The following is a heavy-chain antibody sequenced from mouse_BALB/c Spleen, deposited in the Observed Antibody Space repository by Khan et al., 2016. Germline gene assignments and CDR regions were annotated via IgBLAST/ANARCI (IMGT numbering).Heavy chain of an antibody. D-gene: IGHD2-13*01. CDR2: IRLKSNNYAT. CDR1: GFTFSNYW. J-gene: IGHJ4*01. Sequence: DVKLEESGGGLVQPGGSMKLSCVASGFTFSNYWMNWVRQSPEKGLEWVAEIRLKSNNYATHYAESVKGRFTISRDASKSSVYLQMNNLRAEDTGIYYCTTLDYYYAMDYWGQGTSVTVSS. CDR3: TTLDYYYAMDY. V-gene: IGHV6-6*02.